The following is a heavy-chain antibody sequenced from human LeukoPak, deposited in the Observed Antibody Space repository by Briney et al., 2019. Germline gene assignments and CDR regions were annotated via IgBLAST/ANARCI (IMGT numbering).Heavy chain of an antibody. CDR2: IYYSGST. CDR3: ATVNDYYYYGMDV. V-gene: IGHV4-59*01. Sequence: PSETLSLTCTVSGGSISSYYWSWTRQPPGKGLEWIGYIYYSGSTNYNPSLKSRVTISVDTSKNQFSLKLSSVTAADTAVYYCATVNDYYYYGMDVWGQGTTVTVSS. J-gene: IGHJ6*02. CDR1: GGSISSYY. D-gene: IGHD1-1*01.